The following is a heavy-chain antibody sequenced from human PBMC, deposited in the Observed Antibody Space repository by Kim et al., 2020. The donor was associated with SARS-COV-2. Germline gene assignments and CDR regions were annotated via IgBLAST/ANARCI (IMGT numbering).Heavy chain of an antibody. V-gene: IGHV3-53*01. D-gene: IGHD6-13*01. CDR3: ATTPPRYSSSWYLFT. CDR1: GFTVSSNY. J-gene: IGHJ5*02. CDR2: IYSDGSK. Sequence: GGSLRLSCAASGFTVSSNYMSWVRQAPGKGLEWVSVIYSDGSKYYADAVKGRFTISRDNSKNTMNLQMNSLRAEDTAVYYCATTPPRYSSSWYLFTWGQGTLVTVSS.